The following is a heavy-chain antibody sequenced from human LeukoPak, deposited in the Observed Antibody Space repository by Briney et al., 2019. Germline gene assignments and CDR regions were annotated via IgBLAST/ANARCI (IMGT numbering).Heavy chain of an antibody. D-gene: IGHD3-9*01. CDR1: GGSISSGDYY. CDR2: IYYSGST. CDR3: ARLILTGYYNGFDN. Sequence: PSETLSLTCIVSGGSISSGDYYWSWIRQPPGKGLEWIGYIYYSGSTYYNPSLKSRVTISVDTSKNQFSLKLSSVTAADTAVYYCARLILTGYYNGFDNWGQGTLVTVSS. J-gene: IGHJ4*02. V-gene: IGHV4-30-4*01.